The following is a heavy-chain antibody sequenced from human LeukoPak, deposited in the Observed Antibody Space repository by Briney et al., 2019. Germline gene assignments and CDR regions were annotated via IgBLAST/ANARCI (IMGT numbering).Heavy chain of an antibody. CDR1: GGSFSGYY. J-gene: IGHJ6*02. V-gene: IGHV4-34*01. Sequence: SETLSLTCAVYGGSFSGYYWSWIRQPPGKGLEWIGEINHSGSTNYNPSLKSRVTISVDTSKNQFSLKLSSVTAADTAVYYCARLPYHYYYYGMDVWGQGTTVTVSS. D-gene: IGHD2-2*01. CDR3: ARLPYHYYYYGMDV. CDR2: INHSGST.